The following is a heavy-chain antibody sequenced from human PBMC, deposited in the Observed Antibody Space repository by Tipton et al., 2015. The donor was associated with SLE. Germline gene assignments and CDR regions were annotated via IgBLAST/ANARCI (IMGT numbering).Heavy chain of an antibody. CDR2: ISSSSSYI. V-gene: IGHV3-21*01. D-gene: IGHD2-15*01. J-gene: IGHJ4*02. CDR3: ARDSLRQIDCSGGSCPLDY. CDR1: GFTFSSYS. Sequence: GSLRLSCAASGFTFSSYSMNWVRQAPGKGLEWVSSISSSSSYIYYADSVKGRFTISRDNAKNSLYLQMNSLRAEDTAVYYCARDSLRQIDCSGGSCPLDYWGQGTLVTVSS.